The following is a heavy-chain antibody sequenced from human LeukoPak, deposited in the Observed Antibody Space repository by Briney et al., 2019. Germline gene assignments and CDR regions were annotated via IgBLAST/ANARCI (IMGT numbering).Heavy chain of an antibody. V-gene: IGHV3-7*01. D-gene: IGHD1-7*01. CDR2: INQDGSAM. CDR3: ARWEIRGTAHQLDY. Sequence: GGSLRLSCAASGFTLSGHLMTWVRQAPGKGLEWVANINQDGSAMYYVDSVKGRFTISRDNAKNSMYLQMNSLRAEDTAVYFCARWEIRGTAHQLDYWGQGTLVTVSS. CDR1: GFTLSGHL. J-gene: IGHJ4*02.